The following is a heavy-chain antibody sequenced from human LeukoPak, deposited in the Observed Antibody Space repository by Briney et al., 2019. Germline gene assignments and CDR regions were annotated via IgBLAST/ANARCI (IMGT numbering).Heavy chain of an antibody. J-gene: IGHJ4*02. CDR3: MSCWDGYNPYYFDY. D-gene: IGHD5-24*01. CDR2: ISSSSSYI. CDR1: GFTFSSYS. Sequence: TGGSLRLSCAASGFTFSSYSMNWVRQAPGKGLEWVSSISSSSSYIYYADSVKGRFTISRDNAKNSLYLQMNSLRAEDTAVYYCMSCWDGYNPYYFDYWGQGTLVTVSS. V-gene: IGHV3-21*01.